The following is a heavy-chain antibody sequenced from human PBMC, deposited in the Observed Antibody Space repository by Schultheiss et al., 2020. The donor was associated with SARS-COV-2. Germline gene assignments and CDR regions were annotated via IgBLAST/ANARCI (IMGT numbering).Heavy chain of an antibody. CDR3: ARDRSGSGTPFAY. V-gene: IGHV4-4*02. CDR1: GGSVNSNNW. CDR2: IFHTGTT. J-gene: IGHJ4*02. D-gene: IGHD2-15*01. Sequence: SETLSLTCAVSGGSVNSNNWWSWVRQPPGTGLEWIGEIFHTGTTKYNPSLKSRLTISVDKSSNQFSLKLDSVTAADTAVYYCARDRSGSGTPFAYWGQGTLVTVSS.